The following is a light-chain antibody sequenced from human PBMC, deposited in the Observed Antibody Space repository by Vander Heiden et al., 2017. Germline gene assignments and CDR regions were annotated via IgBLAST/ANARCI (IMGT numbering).Light chain of an antibody. J-gene: IGKJ4*01. V-gene: IGKV1-16*01. Sequence: DIQMTQSPSSVSASVGDRVTITCRASQGIKSYVAWFQQKPLKGPKSLIYDASRLYSGVPSRFRGDGSGTDFTLTMRKIQPEDFATYYCHEDKTYPPTFGGGTEVEIK. CDR3: HEDKTYPPT. CDR1: QGIKSY. CDR2: DAS.